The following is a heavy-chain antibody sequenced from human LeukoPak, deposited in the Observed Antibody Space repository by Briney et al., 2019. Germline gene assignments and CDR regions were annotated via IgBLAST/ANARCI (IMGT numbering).Heavy chain of an antibody. CDR2: INSDGSST. V-gene: IGHV3-74*01. Sequence: GGSLRPSCAASGFTFSSYWMHWVRQAPGKGLVWVSRINSDGSSTSYADSVKGRFTISRDNAKNTLYLQMNSLRAEDTAVYYCARDPGVRGFDPWGQGTLVTVSS. CDR1: GFTFSSYW. J-gene: IGHJ5*02. CDR3: ARDPGVRGFDP. D-gene: IGHD3-10*01.